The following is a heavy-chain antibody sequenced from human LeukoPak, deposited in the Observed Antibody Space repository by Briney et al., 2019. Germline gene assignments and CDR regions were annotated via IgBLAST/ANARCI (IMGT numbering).Heavy chain of an antibody. CDR2: IKQDGSEK. J-gene: IGHJ4*02. CDR3: ARDRRAREDSFFDY. V-gene: IGHV3-7*01. Sequence: PGGSLRLSCAASGFTFSSYWMSWVRQAPGKGLEWVANIKQDGSEKYYVDSVKGRFTISRDNAKNSLYLQMNSLRAEDTAVYYCARDRRAREDSFFDYWGQGTLVTVSS. CDR1: GFTFSSYW.